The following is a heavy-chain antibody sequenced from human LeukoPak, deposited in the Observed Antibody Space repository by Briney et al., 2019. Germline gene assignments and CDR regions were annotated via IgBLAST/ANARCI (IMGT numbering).Heavy chain of an antibody. Sequence: SETLSLTCAVYGGSFSGYYWSWIRQPPGKGLEWIGEINHSGSTNYNPSLKSRVTISVDTSKNQFSLKLSSVTAADTAVYYCARGPNYYDSSGPPEPWSQGTLVTVSS. CDR3: ARGPNYYDSSGPPEP. J-gene: IGHJ5*02. V-gene: IGHV4-34*01. CDR1: GGSFSGYY. CDR2: INHSGST. D-gene: IGHD3-22*01.